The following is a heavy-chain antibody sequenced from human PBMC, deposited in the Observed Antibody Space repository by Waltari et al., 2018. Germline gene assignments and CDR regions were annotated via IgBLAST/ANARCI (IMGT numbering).Heavy chain of an antibody. CDR2: MNPNRGNT. Sequence: VQLVQSGAEVKKPGASVKVPCKASGYTFTSYDSNWVRQATGQGLAWMGWMNPNRGNTGYAQKFQGRVTITRNTSISTAYMELSSLRSEDTAVYYCARGAYYDYIWGSYRYIPFDYWGQGTLVTVSS. CDR1: GYTFTSYD. V-gene: IGHV1-8*03. CDR3: ARGAYYDYIWGSYRYIPFDY. D-gene: IGHD3-16*02. J-gene: IGHJ4*02.